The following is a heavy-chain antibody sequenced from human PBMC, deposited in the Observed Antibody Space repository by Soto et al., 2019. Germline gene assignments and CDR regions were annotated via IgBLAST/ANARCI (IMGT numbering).Heavy chain of an antibody. Sequence: EVQLLESGGGLVQPGGSLRLSCAASGFTFSSYAMSWVRQAPGKGLEWVSAISGSGGSTYYADSVKGRFTISRDNSKNTLYLQMNSRRAEDTAVYYCAKSIVVVPAPNDAFDIWGQGTMVTVSS. CDR1: GFTFSSYA. J-gene: IGHJ3*02. CDR3: AKSIVVVPAPNDAFDI. V-gene: IGHV3-23*01. D-gene: IGHD2-2*01. CDR2: ISGSGGST.